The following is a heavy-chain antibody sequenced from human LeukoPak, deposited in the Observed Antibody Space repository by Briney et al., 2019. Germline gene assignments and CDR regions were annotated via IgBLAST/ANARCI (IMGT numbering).Heavy chain of an antibody. Sequence: ASVKVSCKASGYTFTGYYMHWVRRAPGQGLEWMGWINPNSGGTNYPQKFQGRVTMTRDTSISTAYMELSRLRSDDTAVYYCASARDSGSYPSPFDYWGQGTLVTVSS. CDR3: ASARDSGSYPSPFDY. V-gene: IGHV1-2*02. CDR2: INPNSGGT. J-gene: IGHJ4*02. CDR1: GYTFTGYY. D-gene: IGHD1-26*01.